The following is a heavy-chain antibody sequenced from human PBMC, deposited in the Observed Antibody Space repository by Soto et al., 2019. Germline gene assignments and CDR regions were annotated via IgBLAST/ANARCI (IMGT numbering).Heavy chain of an antibody. V-gene: IGHV3-30*18. CDR3: AKGILSSIAAADYYYYYYGMDV. Sequence: GGSLRLSCAASGFTFSSYGMHWVRQAPGKGLEWVAVISYDGSNKYYADSVKGRFTISRDNSKNTLYLQMNSLGAEDTAVYYCAKGILSSIAAADYYYYYYGMDVWGQGTTVTVSS. CDR2: ISYDGSNK. D-gene: IGHD6-13*01. CDR1: GFTFSSYG. J-gene: IGHJ6*02.